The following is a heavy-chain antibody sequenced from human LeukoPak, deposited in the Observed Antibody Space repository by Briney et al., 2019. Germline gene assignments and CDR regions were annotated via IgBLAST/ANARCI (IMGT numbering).Heavy chain of an antibody. CDR2: ISAYNGNT. D-gene: IGHD6-13*01. J-gene: IGHJ6*02. CDR1: GYTFTSYG. Sequence: ASVKVSCKASGYTFTSYGISWVRQAPGQGLEWMGWISAYNGNTNYAQKLQGRVTMTTDTSTSTAYMELRSLRSDDTAVYYCARALEAAADYYYYGMDVWGQGTTVTVSS. V-gene: IGHV1-18*01. CDR3: ARALEAAADYYYYGMDV.